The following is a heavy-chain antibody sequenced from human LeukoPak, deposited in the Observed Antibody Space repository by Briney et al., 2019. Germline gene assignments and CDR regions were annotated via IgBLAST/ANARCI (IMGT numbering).Heavy chain of an antibody. CDR2: IYYSGST. Sequence: SETLSLTCTVSGGSISSHYWSWIRQPPGKGLEWIGYIYYSGSTNYNPSLKSRVTISVDTSKNQFSLKLSSVTAADTAVYYCARDGNGHSSGWYYFDYWGQGTLVTVSS. J-gene: IGHJ4*02. V-gene: IGHV4-59*11. CDR1: GGSISSHY. D-gene: IGHD6-19*01. CDR3: ARDGNGHSSGWYYFDY.